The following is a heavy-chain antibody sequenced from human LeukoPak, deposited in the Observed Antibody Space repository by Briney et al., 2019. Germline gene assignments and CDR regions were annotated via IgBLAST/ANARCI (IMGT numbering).Heavy chain of an antibody. V-gene: IGHV3-53*01. J-gene: IGHJ4*02. CDR2: IYRSGGT. CDR1: GFTFSSYA. D-gene: IGHD6-19*01. Sequence: PGGSLRLSCAASGFTFSSYAMSWVRQAPGKGLEWVSVIYRSGGTFYSDSVKGRFTISRDYSKNMLFLQMNSLRADDTAVYYCARDSSGPAFWGQGTLVIVSS. CDR3: ARDSSGPAF.